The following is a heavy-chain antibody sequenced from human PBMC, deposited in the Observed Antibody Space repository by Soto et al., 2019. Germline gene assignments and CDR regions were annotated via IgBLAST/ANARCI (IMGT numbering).Heavy chain of an antibody. CDR2: VNGDGSEK. Sequence: EVQLVESGGGLVQPGGSLRLSCAASGFTFSSYYMSWVRQAQGKGLEWVANVNGDGSEKYYVDSVKGRFTVSRDNAKNSLYLQMTCLRAEDTAVYYCAKWGGAWSDYWGQGTLVTVAS. CDR1: GFTFSSYY. CDR3: AKWGGAWSDY. D-gene: IGHD1-26*01. J-gene: IGHJ4*02. V-gene: IGHV3-7*01.